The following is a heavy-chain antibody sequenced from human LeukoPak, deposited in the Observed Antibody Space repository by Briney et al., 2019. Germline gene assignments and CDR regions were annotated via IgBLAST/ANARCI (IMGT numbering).Heavy chain of an antibody. CDR2: INPNSGGT. CDR3: ARADHNSWNGFDL. J-gene: IGHJ3*01. Sequence: LRASVKVSCKASGYTFTGYYMHWVRQAPGQGLEWMGWINPNSGGTNYAQKFQGRLTITRDTSISTAYMELSSLISEDTAVYYCARADHNSWNGFDLWGQGTVVTVSS. V-gene: IGHV1-2*02. D-gene: IGHD6-13*01. CDR1: GYTFTGYY.